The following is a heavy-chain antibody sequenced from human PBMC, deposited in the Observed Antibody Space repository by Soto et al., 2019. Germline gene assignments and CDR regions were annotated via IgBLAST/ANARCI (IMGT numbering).Heavy chain of an antibody. CDR1: GDTFGIYA. J-gene: IGHJ6*02. D-gene: IGHD2-2*02. CDR2: IIPAFGTT. CDR3: ARVPRQMLYGPTRNGMDV. V-gene: IGHV1-69*01. Sequence: QVQLVQSGAAVSKPGSSVKVSCKASGDTFGIYAIGWVRQAPGQGLEWMGGIIPAFGTTKNAQKFQDRVDMTADESTNTVYMELRGLRLDDTAVYYCARVPRQMLYGPTRNGMDVWGQGTTLIVSS.